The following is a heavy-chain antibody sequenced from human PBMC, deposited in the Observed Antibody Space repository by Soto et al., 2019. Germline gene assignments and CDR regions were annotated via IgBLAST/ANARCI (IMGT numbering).Heavy chain of an antibody. Sequence: EVQLVESGGGLIQPGGSLRLSCAVSGFSVSSNYMSWVRQAPGKGLEWVSVIYSGGSTYYADSVKGRFTISRDNSKNTLYLKMNSLRAEDTAVYYCAITLGGAIRGYFFDYWGQGPWSPSPQ. V-gene: IGHV3-53*01. CDR3: AITLGGAIRGYFFDY. CDR1: GFSVSSNY. CDR2: IYSGGST. D-gene: IGHD3-16*01. J-gene: IGHJ4*02.